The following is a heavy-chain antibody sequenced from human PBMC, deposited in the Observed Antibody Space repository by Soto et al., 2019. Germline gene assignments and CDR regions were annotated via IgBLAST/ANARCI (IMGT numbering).Heavy chain of an antibody. Sequence: GGSLRLSCAASGFTFSSYAMSWVRQAPGKGLEWVSGISVSGVSTHYADSVKGRFTISRDNSKNTLYLQMNSLRDEDTAVYHCAKADILTGYYHLWGQGTRVTVS. V-gene: IGHV3-23*01. J-gene: IGHJ4*02. CDR3: AKADILTGYYHL. CDR2: ISVSGVST. CDR1: GFTFSSYA. D-gene: IGHD3-9*01.